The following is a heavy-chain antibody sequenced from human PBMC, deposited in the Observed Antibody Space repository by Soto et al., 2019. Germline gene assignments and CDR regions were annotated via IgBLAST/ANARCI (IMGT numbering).Heavy chain of an antibody. CDR2: IKSKTDDGTT. CDR3: TTAFRDYYDSSGYYDY. D-gene: IGHD3-22*01. J-gene: IGHJ4*02. CDR1: DFTFSNAW. V-gene: IGHV3-15*07. Sequence: GGSLRLSCAASDFTFSNAWMNWVRQAPGEGLEWVGRIKSKTDDGTTDYAAPVKGRFTISRDDSQNTLYLQMNSLKTEDTGVYYCTTAFRDYYDSSGYYDYWGQGTLVTVSS.